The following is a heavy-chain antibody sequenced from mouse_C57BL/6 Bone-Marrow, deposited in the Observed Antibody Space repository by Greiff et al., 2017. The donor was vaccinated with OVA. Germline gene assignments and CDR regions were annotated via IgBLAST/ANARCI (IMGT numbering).Heavy chain of an antibody. CDR1: GYTFTSYW. CDR3: ARSIYYYGSPYYYAMDY. Sequence: VHLVESGAELAKPGASVKLSCKASGYTFTSYWMHWVKQRPGQGLEWIGYINPSSGYTKYNQKFKDKATLTADKSSSTAYMQLSSLTYEDSAVYYCARSIYYYGSPYYYAMDYWGQGTSVTVSS. CDR2: INPSSGYT. J-gene: IGHJ4*01. D-gene: IGHD1-1*01. V-gene: IGHV1-7*01.